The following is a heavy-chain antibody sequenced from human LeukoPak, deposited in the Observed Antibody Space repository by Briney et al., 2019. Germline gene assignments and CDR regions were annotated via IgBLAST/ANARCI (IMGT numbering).Heavy chain of an antibody. D-gene: IGHD6-6*01. CDR2: IRYDGSIK. J-gene: IGHJ3*02. CDR3: AKYGGIAARPSIRGAFDI. CDR1: GFIFTSYG. Sequence: GGSLRLSCAASGFIFTSYGMHWVRQAPGKGLEWVAFIRYDGSIKFYADSVKGRFTISRDNSRNTLYLQMNSLRAEDTAVYYCAKYGGIAARPSIRGAFDIWGQGTMVTVSS. V-gene: IGHV3-30*02.